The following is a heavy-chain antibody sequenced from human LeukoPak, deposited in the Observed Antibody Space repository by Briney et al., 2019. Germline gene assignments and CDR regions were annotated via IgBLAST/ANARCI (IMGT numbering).Heavy chain of an antibody. CDR2: IKSKTDGGTT. CDR3: ARLTTDGYNPAY. V-gene: IGHV3-15*07. D-gene: IGHD5-24*01. Sequence: GGSLRLSCAASGFTFSNAWMNWVRQAPGKGLEWVGRIKSKTDGGTTDYAAPVKGRFTISRDDSKNTLYLQMNSLKTEDTAVYYCARLTTDGYNPAYWGQGTLVTVSS. CDR1: GFTFSNAW. J-gene: IGHJ4*02.